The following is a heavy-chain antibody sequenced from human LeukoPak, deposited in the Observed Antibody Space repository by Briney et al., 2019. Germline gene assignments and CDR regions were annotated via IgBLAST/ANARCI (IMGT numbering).Heavy chain of an antibody. Sequence: ASVKVSCKASGYTFASYAISWVRQAPGQGLEWMGWISVYNGNTNYAQKLQGRVTVTTDTSTSTAYMELRSLTSDDTAVYYCARVEEVRGGITSFDYWGQGTLVTVSS. CDR3: ARVEEVRGGITSFDY. V-gene: IGHV1-18*01. J-gene: IGHJ4*02. D-gene: IGHD3-10*01. CDR1: GYTFASYA. CDR2: ISVYNGNT.